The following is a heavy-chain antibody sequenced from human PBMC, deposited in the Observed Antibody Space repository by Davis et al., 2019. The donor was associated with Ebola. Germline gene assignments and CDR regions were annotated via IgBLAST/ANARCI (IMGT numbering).Heavy chain of an antibody. CDR3: ARVYTLPHIIDLPAAFDY. CDR1: GGSISSYY. CDR2: IYYSGST. V-gene: IGHV4-59*01. D-gene: IGHD2-2*01. Sequence: PSETLSLTCTVSGGSISSYYWSWIRQPPGKGLEWIGYIYYSGSTNNNPSLKSRVTISVDTSKNQFSLKLRSVTAADTAVYYCARVYTLPHIIDLPAAFDYWGQGTLVTVSS. J-gene: IGHJ4*02.